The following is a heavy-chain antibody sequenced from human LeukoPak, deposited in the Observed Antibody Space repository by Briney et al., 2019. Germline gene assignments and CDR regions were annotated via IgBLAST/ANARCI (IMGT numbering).Heavy chain of an antibody. J-gene: IGHJ5*02. D-gene: IGHD5-12*01. Sequence: PGGSLRLSCADSGLTFIGSVIHWVRQASGKGLEWVGRIRSKADSHATAYAASVEGRFTISRDDSKNMAYLQMNSLKSEDTAFYYCIRQGGPSAPNSGYEAPDQWGQGTLVTVSS. CDR1: GLTFIGSV. CDR3: IRQGGPSAPNSGYEAPDQ. V-gene: IGHV3-73*01. CDR2: IRSKADSHAT.